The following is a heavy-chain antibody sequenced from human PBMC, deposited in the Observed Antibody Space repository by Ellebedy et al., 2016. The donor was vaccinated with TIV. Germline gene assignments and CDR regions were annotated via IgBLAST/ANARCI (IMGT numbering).Heavy chain of an antibody. CDR3: VKGDQSSAYDF. J-gene: IGHJ4*02. CDR1: GFFFSSYA. CDR2: ITDTAVNT. D-gene: IGHD5-12*01. Sequence: GESLKISXEASGFFFSSYAMAWVRQTPGKGLEWVSTITDTAVNTFYAGSVKGRFTVSRDNSRDTLYLQMNGLKVGDTAIYYCVKGDQSSAYDFWGQGTLVSVSS. V-gene: IGHV3-23*01.